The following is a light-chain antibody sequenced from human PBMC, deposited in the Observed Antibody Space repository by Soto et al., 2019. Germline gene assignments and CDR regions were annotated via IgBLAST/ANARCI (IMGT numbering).Light chain of an antibody. CDR1: SSDVGVYKY. Sequence: QSALIQPRPVSGSPGQSVTISCTGTSSDVGVYKYVSWYRQHPGKAPKLMIYDVITRPSGVPDRFSGSKSGNTASLTISGPQAEDEADYYCCSYAGDYTFVFGTGTKLTVL. J-gene: IGLJ1*01. CDR2: DVI. V-gene: IGLV2-11*01. CDR3: CSYAGDYTFV.